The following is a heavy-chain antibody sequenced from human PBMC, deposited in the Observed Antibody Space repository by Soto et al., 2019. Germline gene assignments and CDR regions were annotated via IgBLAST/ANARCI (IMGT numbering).Heavy chain of an antibody. V-gene: IGHV3-48*01. CDR1: GFTFSSYS. CDR2: ISSSSSTI. J-gene: IGHJ3*02. Sequence: PGGSLRLSCAASGFTFSSYSMNWVRQAPGKALEWVSYISSSSSTIYYADSVKGRFTISRDNAKNSLYLQMNSLRAEDTAVYYCARAYRDIVVVPAALDAFDIWGQGTMVTVSS. D-gene: IGHD2-2*01. CDR3: ARAYRDIVVVPAALDAFDI.